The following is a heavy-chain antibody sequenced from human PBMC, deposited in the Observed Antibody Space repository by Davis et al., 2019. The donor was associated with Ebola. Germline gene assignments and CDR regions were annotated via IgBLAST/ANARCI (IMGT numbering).Heavy chain of an antibody. Sequence: MPSETLSLTCAVSGGSISSSNWWSWVRQPPGKGLEWIGEIYHSGSTNYNPSLKSRVTISVDTSKNQFSLKLSSVTAADTAVYYCARHVAAARPRPVYWGQGTLVTVSS. D-gene: IGHD6-6*01. J-gene: IGHJ4*02. V-gene: IGHV4-4*02. CDR1: GGSISSSNW. CDR3: ARHVAAARPRPVY. CDR2: IYHSGST.